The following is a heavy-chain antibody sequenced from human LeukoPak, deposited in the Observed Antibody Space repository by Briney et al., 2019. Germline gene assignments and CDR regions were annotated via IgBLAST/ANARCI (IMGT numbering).Heavy chain of an antibody. Sequence: SETLSLTCTVSGGSISSSSYYWGWIRQPPGKGLEWIGSIYYSGSTYYNPSLKSRVTISVDTSKNQFSLKLSSVTAADTAVYYCARGADTAMVMPYYYYMDVWGKGTTVTVSS. CDR2: IYYSGST. CDR1: GGSISSSSYY. D-gene: IGHD5-18*01. CDR3: ARGADTAMVMPYYYYMDV. V-gene: IGHV4-39*01. J-gene: IGHJ6*03.